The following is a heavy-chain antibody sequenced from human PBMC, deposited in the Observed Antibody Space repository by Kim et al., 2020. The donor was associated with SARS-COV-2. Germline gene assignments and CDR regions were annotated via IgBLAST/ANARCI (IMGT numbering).Heavy chain of an antibody. J-gene: IGHJ6*02. CDR3: VRDGGDWYGMDV. D-gene: IGHD2-21*02. V-gene: IGHV3-53*01. Sequence: GGSLRLSCAASGFTFSSTDMSWVRQAPGKGLEWVSFIYDGGGTYYEDPVKGRFTISRDNSKSTLYLQMNSLRAEDTAVYYCVRDGGDWYGMDVWGHGTTV. CDR2: IYDGGGT. CDR1: GFTFSSTD.